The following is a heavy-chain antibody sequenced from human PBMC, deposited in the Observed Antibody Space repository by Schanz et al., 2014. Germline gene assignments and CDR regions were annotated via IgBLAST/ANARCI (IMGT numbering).Heavy chain of an antibody. CDR3: ARGRTFDY. CDR2: MNPNSGNP. J-gene: IGHJ4*02. V-gene: IGHV1-8*01. Sequence: QVQLIQSGAEVKKPGASVTVSCTASGYTFTSYDINWVRQAPGQGLKWLGWMNPNSGNPGFAQKFRGRVTIASTPTMSTAYIERPVLSSEDTAVYYCARGRTFDYWGQGTLVTVSS. CDR1: GYTFTSYD.